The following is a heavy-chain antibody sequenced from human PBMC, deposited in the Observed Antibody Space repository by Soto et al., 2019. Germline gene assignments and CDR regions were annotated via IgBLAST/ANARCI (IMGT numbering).Heavy chain of an antibody. Sequence: SETLSLTCTVSGGSISSYYWSWIRQPPGKGLEWIGYIYYSGSTNYNPSLKSRVTISVDTSKNQFSLKLSSVTAADTAVYYCARDGAGSSAYYYYYGMDVWGQGTTVTVYS. V-gene: IGHV4-59*01. CDR1: GGSISSYY. D-gene: IGHD6-6*01. CDR2: IYYSGST. CDR3: ARDGAGSSAYYYYYGMDV. J-gene: IGHJ6*02.